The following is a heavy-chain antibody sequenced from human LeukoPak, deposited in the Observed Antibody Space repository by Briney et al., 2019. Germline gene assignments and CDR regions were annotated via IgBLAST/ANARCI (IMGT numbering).Heavy chain of an antibody. V-gene: IGHV4-31*03. J-gene: IGHJ5*02. CDR2: IYYSGST. D-gene: IGHD2-15*01. CDR1: GDSISSGGNH. Sequence: PSETLSLTCTVSGDSISSGGNHWSWVRQHPGKGLEWIGHIYYSGSTYYNPSLKSRVTISVDTSKNQFSLKLSSVTAADTAVYYCARHPGYCSGGSCFPNGNWFDPWGQGTLVTVSS. CDR3: ARHPGYCSGGSCFPNGNWFDP.